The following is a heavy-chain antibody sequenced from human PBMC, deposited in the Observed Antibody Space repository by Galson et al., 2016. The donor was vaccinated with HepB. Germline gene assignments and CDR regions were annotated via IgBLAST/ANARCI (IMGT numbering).Heavy chain of an antibody. CDR1: GYTFISYV. Sequence: SVKVSCKASGYTFISYVIQWVRQAPGHRLEWMGWINAGNGNTKYSQTFQGRVIIDRDTSASTAYMELSSLRPEDTAIYYCARSPTGFCSRTKCYGFNYLDRWGQGTPVTVSS. J-gene: IGHJ4*02. CDR3: ARSPTGFCSRTKCYGFNYLDR. D-gene: IGHD2-2*03. V-gene: IGHV1-3*01. CDR2: INAGNGNT.